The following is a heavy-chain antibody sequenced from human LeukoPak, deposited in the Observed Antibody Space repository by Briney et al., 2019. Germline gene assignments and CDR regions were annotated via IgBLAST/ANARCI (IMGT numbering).Heavy chain of an antibody. V-gene: IGHV1-18*01. Sequence: ASVKVSCKASGYPFKNYGISWVRQAPGQGLERMGWISGYNGYTKYAQKLQGRVTMTTDTSTSTAHMELRSLRSDDTAVYYCARAPEDWSYYFDYWGQGTLVTVSS. CDR1: GYPFKNYG. J-gene: IGHJ4*02. CDR3: ARAPEDWSYYFDY. CDR2: ISGYNGYT. D-gene: IGHD3-9*01.